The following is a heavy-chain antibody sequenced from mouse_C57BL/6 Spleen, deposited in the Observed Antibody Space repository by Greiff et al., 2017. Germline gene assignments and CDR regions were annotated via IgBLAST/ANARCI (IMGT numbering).Heavy chain of an antibody. CDR1: GFTFSSYA. D-gene: IGHD2-12*01. Sequence: EVKVVESGGGLVKPGGSLKLSCAASGFTFSSYALSWVRQTPEKRLEWVATISDGGSYTSYPDNVKGRFTISRDNAKNNLYLQMSHLKSEDTAMYYCARSYDEGAWFAYWGQGTLVTVSA. J-gene: IGHJ3*01. CDR3: ARSYDEGAWFAY. V-gene: IGHV5-4*03. CDR2: ISDGGSYT.